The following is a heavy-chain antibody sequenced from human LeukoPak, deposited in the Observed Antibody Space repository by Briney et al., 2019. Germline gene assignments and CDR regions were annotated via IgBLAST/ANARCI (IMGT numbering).Heavy chain of an antibody. V-gene: IGHV1-46*01. D-gene: IGHD2-15*01. CDR1: GYTFTGQY. CDR2: IDPGGGGT. CDR3: AKELSGTTRACDY. Sequence: ASVKVSCKASGYTFTGQYIHWVRQAPGQGLEWMGIIDPGGGGTIYAQKFQGRVTMTRDTSTSTVYMDLSSLTSEDTAVYYCAKELSGTTRACDYWGQGTLVTVSS. J-gene: IGHJ4*02.